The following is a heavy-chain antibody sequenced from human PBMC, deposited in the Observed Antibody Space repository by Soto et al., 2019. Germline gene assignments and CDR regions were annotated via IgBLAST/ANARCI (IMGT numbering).Heavy chain of an antibody. J-gene: IGHJ4*02. V-gene: IGHV3-66*01. CDR1: GFTVSSNY. D-gene: IGHD1-26*01. CDR2: IYSGGST. Sequence: EVQLVESGGGLVQPGGSLRLSCAASGFTVSSNYMSWVRQAPGKGLEWVSVIYSGGSTYYADSVKGRFTISRDNSKDTLYLQMNSLRAEDTAVYYCARDRSGSCAFDYWGQGTLVTVSS. CDR3: ARDRSGSCAFDY.